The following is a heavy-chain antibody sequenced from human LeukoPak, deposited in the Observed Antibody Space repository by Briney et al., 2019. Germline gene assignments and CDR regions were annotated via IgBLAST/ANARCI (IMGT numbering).Heavy chain of an antibody. CDR3: ARDRDGPDY. V-gene: IGHV3-74*01. J-gene: IGHJ4*02. D-gene: IGHD5-24*01. CDR1: GFTFSSYW. CDR2: INSDGSDT. Sequence: PGGSLRLSCAASGFTFSSYWMHWVRRGPGKGLVWVSRINSDGSDTRHADSVNGRFTISRDNAKNMVFLEMNRLRAEDTAVYYCARDRDGPDYWGQGTLVTVSS.